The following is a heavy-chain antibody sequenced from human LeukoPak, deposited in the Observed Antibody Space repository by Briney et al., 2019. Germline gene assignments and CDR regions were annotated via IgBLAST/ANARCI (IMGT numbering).Heavy chain of an antibody. CDR2: ISGSGGSI. D-gene: IGHD3-10*01. CDR1: GFTFSSYA. Sequence: PGGSLRLSCAASGFTFSSYAMSWVRQAPGKGLEWGSVISGSGGSIYYADSVKGRFTISRDNSKNTVYLQINSLRAEDTAVYRCANALTLVRGVIAPLDYWGQGTLVTVSS. V-gene: IGHV3-23*01. J-gene: IGHJ4*02. CDR3: ANALTLVRGVIAPLDY.